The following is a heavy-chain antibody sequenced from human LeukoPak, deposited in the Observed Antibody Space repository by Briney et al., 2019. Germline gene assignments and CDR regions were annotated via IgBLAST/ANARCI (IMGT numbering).Heavy chain of an antibody. J-gene: IGHJ4*02. CDR2: ISGRGADT. CDR3: AKRVAVAGYYFDY. CDR1: GFTFSSYA. D-gene: IGHD6-19*01. Sequence: GGSLRLSCAASGFTFSSYAMTWVRQAPGKGLEWVATISGRGADTYYADSVKGRFTISRDNSKNTLYVQMSSLRAEDTAVYYCAKRVAVAGYYFDYWGQGTLVTVSS. V-gene: IGHV3-23*01.